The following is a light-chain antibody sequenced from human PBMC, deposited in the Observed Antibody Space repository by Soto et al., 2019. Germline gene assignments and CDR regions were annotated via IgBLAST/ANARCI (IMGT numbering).Light chain of an antibody. CDR1: QGISSY. J-gene: IGKJ5*01. Sequence: DIQLTQSPSFLSASVGDRVTITCRASQGISSYLAWYQQKPGKAPKFLIYAASTLQSGVPSRFSGSGSGTAFTLTISSLKPEDFATYYCQGLNDYPITFGQVTRLEIK. V-gene: IGKV1-9*01. CDR3: QGLNDYPIT. CDR2: AAS.